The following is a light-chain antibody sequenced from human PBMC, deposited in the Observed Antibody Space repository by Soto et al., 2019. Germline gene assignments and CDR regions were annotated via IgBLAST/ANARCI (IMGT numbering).Light chain of an antibody. J-gene: IGKJ2*01. V-gene: IGKV3-11*01. CDR2: DTS. CDR3: QQRRNWPPYT. CDR1: QSVGRY. Sequence: EIVLTQSPATLSLSPGERATLSCRASQSVGRYLAWYQQKPGQAPRLLIYDTSNRATDIPARFSGSGSGTDFTLNIRSLEPEDFAVYYCQQRRNWPPYTFAQGTKVDIK.